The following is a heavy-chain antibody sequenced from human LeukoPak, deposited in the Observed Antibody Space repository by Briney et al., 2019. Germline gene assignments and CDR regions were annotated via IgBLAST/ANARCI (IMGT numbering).Heavy chain of an antibody. CDR3: ARSRYSGSLYYFDY. CDR2: IYYSGST. Sequence: SETLSLTCTVSGGSISSYYWSWIRQPPGKGLEWIGYIYYSGSTNYNPSLKSRVTISVDTSKNQFSLKLSSVTAADTAVYYCARSRYSGSLYYFDYWGQGTLVTVSS. D-gene: IGHD5-12*01. J-gene: IGHJ4*02. V-gene: IGHV4-59*01. CDR1: GGSISSYY.